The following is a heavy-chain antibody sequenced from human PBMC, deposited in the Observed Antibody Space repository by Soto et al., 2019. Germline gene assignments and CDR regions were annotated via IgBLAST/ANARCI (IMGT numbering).Heavy chain of an antibody. Sequence: QVQLVQSGAEVKKPGASVKVSCTFTSYDINWVRQAPGQGLEWMAWMNPNSGDTRYAQKLQGRVHMTRNTSSFTAYMELSSLISEDTAVYYCARGPGSSDWRFSYYYMDVWGQGTTVTVSS. CDR2: MNPNSGDT. CDR1: FTSYD. CDR3: ARGPGSSDWRFSYYYMDV. V-gene: IGHV1-8*01. D-gene: IGHD6-19*01. J-gene: IGHJ6*02.